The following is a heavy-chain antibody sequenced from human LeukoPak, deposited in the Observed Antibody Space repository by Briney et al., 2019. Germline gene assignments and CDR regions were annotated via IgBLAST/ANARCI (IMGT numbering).Heavy chain of an antibody. CDR3: AKRFEVEMATISGY. D-gene: IGHD5-24*01. Sequence: GRSLRLSCAASGFTFSSYGMHWVRQAPGKGLEWVAVISYDGSNKYYADSVKGRFTISRDNSKNTLYLQMNSLRAEDTAVYYCAKRFEVEMATISGYWGQGTLVTVSS. CDR1: GFTFSSYG. V-gene: IGHV3-30*18. J-gene: IGHJ4*02. CDR2: ISYDGSNK.